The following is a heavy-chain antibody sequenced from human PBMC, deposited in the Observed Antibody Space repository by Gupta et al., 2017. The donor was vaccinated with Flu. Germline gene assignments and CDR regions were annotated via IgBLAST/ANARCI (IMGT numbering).Heavy chain of an antibody. V-gene: IGHV3-48*03. CDR2: ISESGSTA. CDR1: EFTFNTYE. Sequence: EVQLVESGGGLVQPGGSLRLSCTVSEFTFNTYEMNWVRQAPGKGLEWISYISESGSTAYYADSVKGRFTISRDNANNLLYLQMISLRXDXTAVYYXAREINSSSAFDSWGRGTLVTVSS. D-gene: IGHD6-25*01. CDR3: AREINSSSAFDS. J-gene: IGHJ4*02.